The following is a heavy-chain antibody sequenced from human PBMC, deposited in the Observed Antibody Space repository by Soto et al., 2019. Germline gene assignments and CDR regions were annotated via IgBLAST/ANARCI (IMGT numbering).Heavy chain of an antibody. Sequence: QLQLQESGPGLVKPSETLSLTCTVSGGTISSSNYYWGWVRQPPGKGLEWIGTIYHSGSTYYNPTLKSRVTISVDTSKNQFSLKLSSVTAADTAVYYCAVLLVAVDVRTDDCWGQGTLVTVSS. CDR2: IYHSGST. D-gene: IGHD6-19*01. V-gene: IGHV4-39*01. CDR1: GGTISSSNYY. CDR3: AVLLVAVDVRTDDC. J-gene: IGHJ4*02.